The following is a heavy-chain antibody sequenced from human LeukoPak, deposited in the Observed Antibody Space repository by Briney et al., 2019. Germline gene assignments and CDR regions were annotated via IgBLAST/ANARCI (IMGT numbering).Heavy chain of an antibody. J-gene: IGHJ5*02. CDR1: GFTFSSYS. CDR3: ARLRLASLGWFDP. Sequence: GGSLRLSCAASGFTFSSYSMNWVRQAPGKGLEWVSSISSSSSYIYYADSVKGRFTISRDNAKNSLYLQMNSLRAEDTAVYYCARLRLASLGWFDPWGQGTLVTVSS. V-gene: IGHV3-21*04. D-gene: IGHD7-27*01. CDR2: ISSSSSYI.